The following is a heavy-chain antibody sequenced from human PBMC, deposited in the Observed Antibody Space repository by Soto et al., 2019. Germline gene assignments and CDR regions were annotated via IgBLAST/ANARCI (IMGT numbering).Heavy chain of an antibody. J-gene: IGHJ5*02. CDR3: TRERRISAGGTARFDP. D-gene: IGHD1-1*01. Sequence: ESLKISCKGSGYNFTTYWIGWVRQMPGKGLEWMGIISPGDSDTRYSPSFQGQVTISADKYTSTAFLQWSSLKASDTAIYYCTRERRISAGGTARFDPWGQGTLVNVSS. CDR2: ISPGDSDT. V-gene: IGHV5-51*01. CDR1: GYNFTTYW.